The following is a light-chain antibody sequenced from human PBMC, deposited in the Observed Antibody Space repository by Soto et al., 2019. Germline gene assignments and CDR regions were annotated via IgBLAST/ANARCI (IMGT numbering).Light chain of an antibody. J-gene: IGLJ1*01. CDR1: RSDIGFYNY. Sequence: QSVLTQPASSSGSPGQSITISCTGTRSDIGFYNYVSWYQQYPGTAPRLIIYDVTYRPTGVSDRFSGSKSGITAALTISGLQPDDEADYYCASYRQTNTFVFGTGTKVTVL. V-gene: IGLV2-14*03. CDR2: DVT. CDR3: ASYRQTNTFV.